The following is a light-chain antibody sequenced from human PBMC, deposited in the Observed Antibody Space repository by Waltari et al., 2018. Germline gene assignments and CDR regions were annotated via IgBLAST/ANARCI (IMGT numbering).Light chain of an antibody. CDR3: QQSYDDWT. J-gene: IGKJ1*01. Sequence: DIQMTQSPSSLSASVGDRVTITCRASQSISNYLNWYQQKLGKAPNPLIYAASSLPSVVPSRFSGSGSGTDFTLTISSLQPEAFATYYCQQSYDDWTFGQGTKVEIK. CDR1: QSISNY. V-gene: IGKV1-39*01. CDR2: AAS.